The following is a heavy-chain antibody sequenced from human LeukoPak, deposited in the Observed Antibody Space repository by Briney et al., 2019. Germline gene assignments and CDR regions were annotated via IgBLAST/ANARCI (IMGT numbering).Heavy chain of an antibody. Sequence: GGSLRLSCAASGFAFSRYWMHWVRQPPGKGLVWVSRIEGDGSSTTYADNVKGRFTNSRDNAKNTLYLQMNSLRAEDTAVYFCARDPSAFAGYFDYWGQGTLVTVSS. CDR3: ARDPSAFAGYFDY. CDR2: IEGDGSST. D-gene: IGHD3-10*01. V-gene: IGHV3-74*01. J-gene: IGHJ4*02. CDR1: GFAFSRYW.